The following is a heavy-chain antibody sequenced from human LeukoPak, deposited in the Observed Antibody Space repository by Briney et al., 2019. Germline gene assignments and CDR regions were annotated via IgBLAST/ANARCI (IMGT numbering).Heavy chain of an antibody. CDR3: ATARNFRFEY. CDR1: GLTFRTTW. V-gene: IGHV3-74*01. D-gene: IGHD1-7*01. Sequence: RGSLRLSCATSGLTFRTTWMHWVRQAPGKGLMWVSRMNGEGTTIDYADSVKGRFTVSRDYAKNTLFLQMNNLRTEDTALYFCATARNFRFEYWGQGSLVIVSA. J-gene: IGHJ4*02. CDR2: MNGEGTTI.